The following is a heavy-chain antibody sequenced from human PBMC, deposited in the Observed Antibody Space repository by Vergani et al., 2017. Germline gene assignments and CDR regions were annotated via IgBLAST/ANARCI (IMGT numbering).Heavy chain of an antibody. V-gene: IGHV5-51*01. CDR1: GYSFTSYW. CDR2: IYPGDSDT. Sequence: EVQLVQSGAEVKKPGESLKISCKGSGYSFTSYWIGWVRQMPRKGLEWMGIIYPGDSDTRYSPSFQGQVTISADKSISTAYLQWSSLKASDTAMYYCERLPLYRGAAGHGMDVWGQGTTVTVSS. CDR3: ERLPLYRGAAGHGMDV. D-gene: IGHD2-2*02. J-gene: IGHJ6*02.